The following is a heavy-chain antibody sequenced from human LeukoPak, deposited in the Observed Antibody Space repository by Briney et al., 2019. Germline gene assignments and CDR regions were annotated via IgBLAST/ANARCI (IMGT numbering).Heavy chain of an antibody. Sequence: GGSLRLSCAASGFTFSNYWMLWVRQAPGRGLVWVSRINSDGSITTYADSVKGRFTISRDNANNTLYLQLNSLRAEDTAVYYCARHLRGYSYGPFDYWGQGTLVTVSS. J-gene: IGHJ4*02. D-gene: IGHD5-18*01. CDR2: INSDGSIT. V-gene: IGHV3-74*03. CDR3: ARHLRGYSYGPFDY. CDR1: GFTFSNYW.